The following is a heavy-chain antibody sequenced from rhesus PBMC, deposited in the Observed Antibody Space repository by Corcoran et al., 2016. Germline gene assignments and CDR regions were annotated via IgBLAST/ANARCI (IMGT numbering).Heavy chain of an antibody. V-gene: IGHV4-122*02. Sequence: QVQLQESGPGLVKPSETLSLTCAVSGGSISSGYYYWSWIRQPPGKGLEWIVYINYSGSTSYNPSLKRRVTISRDTYKNQFSLELSSVHAADTAVYYCAREGFRIQQKYYYGLDSWGQGVVVTVSS. CDR3: AREGFRIQQKYYYGLDS. J-gene: IGHJ6*01. CDR1: GGSISSGYYY. CDR2: INYSGST. D-gene: IGHD4-23*01.